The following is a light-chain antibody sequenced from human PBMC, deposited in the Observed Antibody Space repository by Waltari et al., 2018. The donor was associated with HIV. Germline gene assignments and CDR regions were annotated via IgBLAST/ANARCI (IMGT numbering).Light chain of an antibody. J-gene: IGLJ1*01. CDR1: SSDGGGYDY. CDR2: EVS. CDR3: SSFAGSNNFYV. V-gene: IGLV2-8*01. Sequence: QSALTQPPSASGSHGQPGTISRPRTSSDGGGYDYVSWFQQHPGKAPKVMIYEVSKRPSGVPDRFSGSKSGNTASLTVSGLQAEDEADYYCSSFAGSNNFYVFGTGTKVTVL.